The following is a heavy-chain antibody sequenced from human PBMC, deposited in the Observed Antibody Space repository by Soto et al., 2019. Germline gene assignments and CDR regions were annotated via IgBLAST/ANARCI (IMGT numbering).Heavy chain of an antibody. CDR1: GGSISSGDYY. Sequence: SETLSLTCTVSGGSISSGDYYWSWIRQPPGKGLEWIGYIYYSRSTYYNPSRKSRVTISVDTSKNQFSLKLSSVTAADTAVYYCARGVKYRGGYYDSSGYYYPLYYFDYWGQGTLVTVSS. D-gene: IGHD3-22*01. CDR3: ARGVKYRGGYYDSSGYYYPLYYFDY. J-gene: IGHJ4*02. V-gene: IGHV4-30-4*01. CDR2: IYYSRST.